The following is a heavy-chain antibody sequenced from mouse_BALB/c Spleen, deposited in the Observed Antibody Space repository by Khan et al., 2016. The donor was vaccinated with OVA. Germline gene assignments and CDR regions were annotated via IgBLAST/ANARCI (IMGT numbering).Heavy chain of an antibody. V-gene: IGHV3-2*02. CDR3: ASGRFVLRYPDDFDY. CDR1: GYSITSDYA. D-gene: IGHD1-1*01. CDR2: IGYSGST. Sequence: EVQLQESGPGLLKPSQSLSLTCTVTGYSITSDYAWNRIRQFPGNQLEWVAYIGYSGSTTYNPSLRSRISITRDTSKNQFFLPLTSVTTEDTATYYCASGRFVLRYPDDFDYWGQGTTLTVSS. J-gene: IGHJ2*01.